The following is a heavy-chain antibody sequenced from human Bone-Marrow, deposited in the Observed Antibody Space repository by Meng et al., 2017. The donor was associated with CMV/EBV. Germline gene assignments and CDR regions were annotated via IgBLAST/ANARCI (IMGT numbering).Heavy chain of an antibody. D-gene: IGHD5-24*01. CDR1: GFTFSSYW. J-gene: IGHJ4*02. V-gene: IGHV3-7*01. CDR2: IKQDGSEK. Sequence: GESLKISCATSGFTFSSYWMNWVRQAPGKGLEWVANIKQDGSEKYYVDSVKGRFTISRDNAKNSLYLQMNSLRAEDTAVYYCARKMTTILVFDYWGQGTLVTVSS. CDR3: ARKMTTILVFDY.